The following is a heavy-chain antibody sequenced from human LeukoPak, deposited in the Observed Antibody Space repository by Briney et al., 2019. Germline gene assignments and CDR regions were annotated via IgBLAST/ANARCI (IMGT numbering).Heavy chain of an antibody. CDR2: IIPILGIT. V-gene: IGHV1-69*04. CDR3: ARDQAYCSSTSCYRYYYYYMDV. CDR1: GGTFSSYA. Sequence: GSSVKVSCKASGGTFSSYAISWVRQAPGQGLEWMGRIIPILGITNYAQKFQGRVTMTRDMSTSTVYMELSSLRSEDTAVYYCARDQAYCSSTSCYRYYYYYMDVWGKGTTVTVSS. J-gene: IGHJ6*03. D-gene: IGHD2-2*02.